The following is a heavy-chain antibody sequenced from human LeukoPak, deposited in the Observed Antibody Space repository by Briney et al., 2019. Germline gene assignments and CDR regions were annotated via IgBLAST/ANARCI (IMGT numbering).Heavy chain of an antibody. D-gene: IGHD6-19*01. J-gene: IGHJ4*02. Sequence: GGSLRLSCAASGFTFSSYAMSWVRQAPGKGLEWVSAISGSGGSTYYADSVKGRFTISRDNAKNSLYLQMNSLRAEDTALYYCAKDGEYSSGWYYFDYWGQGTLVTVSS. CDR2: ISGSGGST. CDR1: GFTFSSYA. CDR3: AKDGEYSSGWYYFDY. V-gene: IGHV3-23*01.